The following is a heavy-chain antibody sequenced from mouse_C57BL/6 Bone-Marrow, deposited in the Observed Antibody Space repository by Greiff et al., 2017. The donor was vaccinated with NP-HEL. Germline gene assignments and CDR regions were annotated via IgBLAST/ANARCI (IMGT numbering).Heavy chain of an antibody. CDR3: ARIAPYYYGSSIYFDY. V-gene: IGHV1-18*01. Sequence: EVQLQQSGPELVKPGASVKIPCKASGYTFTDYNMDWVKQSHGKSLEWIGDINPNNGGTIYNQKFKGKATLTVDKSSSTAYMELRSLTSEDTAVYYCARIAPYYYGSSIYFDYWGQGTTLTVSS. CDR1: GYTFTDYN. CDR2: INPNNGGT. D-gene: IGHD1-1*01. J-gene: IGHJ2*01.